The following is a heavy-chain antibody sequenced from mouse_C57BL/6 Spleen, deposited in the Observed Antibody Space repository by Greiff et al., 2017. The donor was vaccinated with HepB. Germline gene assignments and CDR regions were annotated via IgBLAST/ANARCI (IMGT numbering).Heavy chain of an antibody. Sequence: VQLQQSGAELVKPGASVKISCKASGYAFSSYWMNWVKQSPGKGLEWIGQIYPGDGDTNYNGKFKGKATLTADKSSSTAYMQLSSLTSEDSAVYFCARGSYYYGSSNWYFDVWGTGTTVTVAS. J-gene: IGHJ1*03. V-gene: IGHV1-80*01. CDR2: IYPGDGDT. CDR3: ARGSYYYGSSNWYFDV. D-gene: IGHD1-1*01. CDR1: GYAFSSYW.